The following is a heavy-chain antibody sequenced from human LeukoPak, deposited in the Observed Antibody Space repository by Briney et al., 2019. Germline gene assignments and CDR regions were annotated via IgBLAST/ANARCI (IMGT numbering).Heavy chain of an antibody. CDR3: ARHPERYSYFDY. Sequence: KPSETLSLTCTISGGSIDPYYWSWIRQPPGKGLEWIGSIYYSGSAYYNPSLKSRVTMSVDTSKNQFSLRLSSVTAADTAVYSCARHPERYSYFDYWGQGTLVTVSS. J-gene: IGHJ4*02. D-gene: IGHD5-18*01. CDR2: IYYSGSA. CDR1: GGSIDPYY. V-gene: IGHV4-59*04.